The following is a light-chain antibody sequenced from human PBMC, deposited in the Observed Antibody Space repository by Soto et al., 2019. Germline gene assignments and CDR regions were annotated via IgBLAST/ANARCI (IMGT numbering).Light chain of an antibody. J-gene: IGLJ3*02. Sequence: QSALTQPASVSGSPGQSITISFTGTSSDVGGYNYVSWYQQHPGKAPKLMIYEVSNRPSGVSNRFSGSKSGNTASLTISGLQAEDEADYYCSSYTSSSTLVFGGGTKVTVL. V-gene: IGLV2-14*01. CDR2: EVS. CDR1: SSDVGGYNY. CDR3: SSYTSSSTLV.